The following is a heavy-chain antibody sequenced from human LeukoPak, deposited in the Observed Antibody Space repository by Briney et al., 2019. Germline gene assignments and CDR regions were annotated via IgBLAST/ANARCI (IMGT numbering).Heavy chain of an antibody. J-gene: IGHJ4*02. D-gene: IGHD6-13*01. CDR1: GDSASSNSDA. Sequence: SQTLSLTCAISGDSASSNSDAWNWIRQSPSRGLEWLGRTYYRSKWYNDYAASVKSRITINPDTSKNQFSLQLTSVTPEDTAVYYCARGGSSWSSGHDYWGQGTLVTVSS. CDR2: TYYRSKWYN. V-gene: IGHV6-1*01. CDR3: ARGGSSWSSGHDY.